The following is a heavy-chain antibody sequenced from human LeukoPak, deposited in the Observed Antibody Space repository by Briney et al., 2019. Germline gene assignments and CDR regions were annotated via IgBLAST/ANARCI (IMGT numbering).Heavy chain of an antibody. CDR3: ARETSQKGAHYMDV. Sequence: PAGGSLRLSCAASGFKFSDYRMNWVRQVPGKGLEWVSYISSSSSTIYYADSVKGRFTISRDNAKNSLYLQMNSLRAEDTAVYYCARETSQKGAHYMDVWGKGTTVTISS. V-gene: IGHV3-48*01. J-gene: IGHJ6*03. CDR1: GFKFSDYR. D-gene: IGHD3-16*01. CDR2: ISSSSSTI.